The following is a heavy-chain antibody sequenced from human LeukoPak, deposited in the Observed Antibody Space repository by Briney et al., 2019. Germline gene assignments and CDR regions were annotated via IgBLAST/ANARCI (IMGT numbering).Heavy chain of an antibody. CDR2: IYPGDSDA. Sequence: GESLKISCKGSGYSFTTYWIGWVRQMPGKGLEWMGIIYPGDSDARYSPSFQGQVTISADKSISTAYLQWGSLRTSDTAIYYCARPYDGYSYFDFWGQGTLVTVSS. J-gene: IGHJ4*02. V-gene: IGHV5-51*01. CDR1: GYSFTTYW. D-gene: IGHD5-18*01. CDR3: ARPYDGYSYFDF.